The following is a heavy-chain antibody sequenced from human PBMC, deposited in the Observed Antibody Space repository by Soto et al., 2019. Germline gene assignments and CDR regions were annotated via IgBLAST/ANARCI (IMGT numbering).Heavy chain of an antibody. V-gene: IGHV3-53*01. J-gene: IGHJ3*02. Sequence: EVQLVESGGGLIQPGGSLRLSCAVSGFSVSNTYMSWVRQAPGKGREWISVIYRGRATYYADSVKGRFTISRDDSRNTVYLQMNSLTTEDTAVYFCARDRSDSSRADSFDIWGQGTMVTVSS. CDR1: GFSVSNTY. CDR2: IYRGRAT. D-gene: IGHD6-25*01. CDR3: ARDRSDSSRADSFDI.